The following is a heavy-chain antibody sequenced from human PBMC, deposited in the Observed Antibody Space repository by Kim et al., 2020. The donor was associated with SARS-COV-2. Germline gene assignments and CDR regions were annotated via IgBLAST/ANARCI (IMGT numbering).Heavy chain of an antibody. V-gene: IGHV3-15*01. CDR3: TTDRRGWYAFDY. CDR1: GFTFSNAW. Sequence: GGSLRLSCAASGFTFSNAWMSWVRQAPGKGLEWVGRIKSKTDGGTTDYAAPVKGRFTISRDDSKNTLYLQMNSLKTVDTAVYYCTTDRRGWYAFDYWGQGTLVTVSS. J-gene: IGHJ4*02. D-gene: IGHD6-19*01. CDR2: IKSKTDGGTT.